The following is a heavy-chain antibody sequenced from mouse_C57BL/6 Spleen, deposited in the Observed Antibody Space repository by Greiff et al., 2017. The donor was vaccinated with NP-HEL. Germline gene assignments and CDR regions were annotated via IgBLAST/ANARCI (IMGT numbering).Heavy chain of an antibody. CDR1: GYTFTSYG. J-gene: IGHJ4*01. CDR3: ARSYYGKDY. CDR2: IYPRSGNT. Sequence: VQLQQSGAELARPGASVKLSCKASGYTFTSYGISWVKQRPGQGLEWIGEIYPRSGNTYYNEKFKGKATLTADKSSSTAYMELRSLTSEDSDVCVCARSYYGKDYWGQGTSVTVSS. V-gene: IGHV1-81*01.